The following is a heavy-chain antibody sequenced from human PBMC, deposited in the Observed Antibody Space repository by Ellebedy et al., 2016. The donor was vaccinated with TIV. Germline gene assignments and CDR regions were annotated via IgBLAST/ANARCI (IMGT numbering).Heavy chain of an antibody. V-gene: IGHV3-23*01. CDR2: ISGSGGST. CDR3: AYLAAAGISRYYYGMDV. D-gene: IGHD6-13*01. J-gene: IGHJ6*02. Sequence: PGGSLRLSCAASGFTFSSYAMSWVRQAPGKGLEWVSAISGSGGSTYYADSVKGRFTISRDNSKNTLYLQMNSLRAEDTAVYYCAYLAAAGISRYYYGMDVWGQGTTVTVSS. CDR1: GFTFSSYA.